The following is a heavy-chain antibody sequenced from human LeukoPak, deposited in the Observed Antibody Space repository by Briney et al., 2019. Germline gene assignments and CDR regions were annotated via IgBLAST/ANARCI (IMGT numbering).Heavy chain of an antibody. Sequence: GGSLRLSCAASGFTFRNYGMSWVSQPPGKGLECVSVVSDSGSSAYYTDSVKGWFTISRDNAKNTLYLQMNSLRAEDTAVYYCAPDLRGAAWSLDYWGQGTLVTVSS. CDR1: GFTFRNYG. V-gene: IGHV3-23*01. D-gene: IGHD2-15*01. CDR2: VSDSGSSA. CDR3: APDLRGAAWSLDY. J-gene: IGHJ4*02.